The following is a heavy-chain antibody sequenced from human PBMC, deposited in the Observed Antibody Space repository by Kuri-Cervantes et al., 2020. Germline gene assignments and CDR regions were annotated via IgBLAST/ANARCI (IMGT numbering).Heavy chain of an antibody. Sequence: GGSLRLSCAASGFTFSSYVMSWVRQAPGKGLEWVSGITNSGGSTYYADSVKGRFTISRDNSKNTLYLQMSSLRVEDTAVYYCAKGGNNGGYWGQGTLVTVSS. D-gene: IGHD1-14*01. CDR2: ITNSGGST. V-gene: IGHV3-23*01. CDR1: GFTFSSYV. CDR3: AKGGNNGGY. J-gene: IGHJ4*02.